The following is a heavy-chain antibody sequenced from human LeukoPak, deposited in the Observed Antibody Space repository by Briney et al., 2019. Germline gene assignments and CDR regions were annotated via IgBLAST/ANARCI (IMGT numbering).Heavy chain of an antibody. V-gene: IGHV1-3*01. J-gene: IGHJ4*02. CDR2: ISADNGNT. Sequence: ASVKVSCKASGYTFTNYAMHWVRQAPGQRLEWMGWISADNGNTKYSQKFQGRVTITRDTSASTAYMELSSLRLEDTAVYYCARDRNSGWHTFDYWGQGTLVTVSS. CDR1: GYTFTNYA. CDR3: ARDRNSGWHTFDY. D-gene: IGHD6-19*01.